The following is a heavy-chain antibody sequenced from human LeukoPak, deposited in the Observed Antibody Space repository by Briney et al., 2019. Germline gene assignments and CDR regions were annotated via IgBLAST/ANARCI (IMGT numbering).Heavy chain of an antibody. J-gene: IGHJ4*02. Sequence: PGGSLRLSCAASGFTFSSYAMSWVRQAPGKGLEWVSAISGSGGSTYYADSVKGRFTISRDNSKNTLYLRMNSLRAEDTAVYYCAKDRDGHYGSGSYVSNFDYWGQGTLVTVSS. CDR2: ISGSGGST. CDR1: GFTFSSYA. D-gene: IGHD3-10*01. CDR3: AKDRDGHYGSGSYVSNFDY. V-gene: IGHV3-23*01.